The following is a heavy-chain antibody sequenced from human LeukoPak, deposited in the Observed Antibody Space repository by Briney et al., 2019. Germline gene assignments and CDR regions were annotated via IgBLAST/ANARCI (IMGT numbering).Heavy chain of an antibody. J-gene: IGHJ4*02. CDR1: GYTFTGYY. Sequence: ASVKVSCKASGYTFTGYYMHWVRQAPGQGLEWMRWINPNSGGTNYAQKFQGRVTMTEDTSTDTAYMELSSLRSEDTAVYYCATAGDREYSDYWGQGALVTVSS. CDR2: INPNSGGT. V-gene: IGHV1-2*02. D-gene: IGHD7-27*01. CDR3: ATAGDREYSDY.